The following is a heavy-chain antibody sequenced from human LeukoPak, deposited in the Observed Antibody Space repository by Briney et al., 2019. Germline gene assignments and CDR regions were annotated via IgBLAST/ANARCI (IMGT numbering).Heavy chain of an antibody. J-gene: IGHJ4*02. CDR2: INPYRGDT. V-gene: IGHV1-2*02. D-gene: IGHD4-23*01. Sequence: ASVKVSCKASGYTFSGYYLHWVRQAPGQGLEWMGWINPYRGDTNYAQKFQGRVTMTRDTSISTAYMELSRLRSDDTAVYYCTRIYGGKGFDYWGQGTLVTVSS. CDR1: GYTFSGYY. CDR3: TRIYGGKGFDY.